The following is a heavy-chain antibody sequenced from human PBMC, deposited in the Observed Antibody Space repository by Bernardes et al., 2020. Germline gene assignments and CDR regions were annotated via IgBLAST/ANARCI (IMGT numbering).Heavy chain of an antibody. CDR2: INPSGGST. CDR1: GYTFTIYY. Sequence: ASVKVSCKASGYTFTIYYIHRERQAPGQGLEWMGIINPSGGSTSYAQKFQGRVTMTRDTSTSTVYMELSSLRSEDTAVYYCARGLLHFDYWGQGTLVTVSS. D-gene: IGHD1-26*01. J-gene: IGHJ4*02. CDR3: ARGLLHFDY. V-gene: IGHV1-46*01.